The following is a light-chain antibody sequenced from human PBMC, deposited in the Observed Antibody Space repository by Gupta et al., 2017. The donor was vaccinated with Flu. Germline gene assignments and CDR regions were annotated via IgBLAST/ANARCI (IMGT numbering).Light chain of an antibody. CDR2: GAS. J-gene: IGKJ2*01. Sequence: GTLSLSPGERATLSCRASQSVSSSYLAWYQQKPGQAPRLLIYGASSRATDIPDRFSGSGSGTDFTLTISRLEPEDFAVYYCQQYDSSPYTFGQGTKLEIK. CDR1: QSVSSSY. V-gene: IGKV3-20*01. CDR3: QQYDSSPYT.